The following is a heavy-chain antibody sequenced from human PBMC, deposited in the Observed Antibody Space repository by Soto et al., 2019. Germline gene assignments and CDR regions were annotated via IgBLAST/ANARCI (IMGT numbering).Heavy chain of an antibody. CDR3: ARETPSGSRKYDAFDI. Sequence: QVQLVESGGGVVKPGRSLRPSCAASGFTFSSYGMHWVRQAPGKGLGGGAVIWYDGSNKYYADSVKGRFTISRDNSKNTLYLQMNSLRAEDTAVYYCARETPSGSRKYDAFDIWGQGTMVTVSS. V-gene: IGHV3-33*01. D-gene: IGHD6-13*01. J-gene: IGHJ3*02. CDR2: IWYDGSNK. CDR1: GFTFSSYG.